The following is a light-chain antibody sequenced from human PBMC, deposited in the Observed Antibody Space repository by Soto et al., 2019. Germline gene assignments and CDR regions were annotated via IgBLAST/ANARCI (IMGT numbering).Light chain of an antibody. CDR1: SSDIAIYNY. CDR2: EVS. Sequence: QSVLTQPPSASGSPGQSVTISCTGTSSDIAIYNYVSWYQQHPGKAPKLMIFEVSKRPSGVPDRFSGSKSANTASLTVSGLQAEDEADYYCSSYTSSSTVVFGGGTKLTVL. J-gene: IGLJ2*01. V-gene: IGLV2-8*01. CDR3: SSYTSSSTVV.